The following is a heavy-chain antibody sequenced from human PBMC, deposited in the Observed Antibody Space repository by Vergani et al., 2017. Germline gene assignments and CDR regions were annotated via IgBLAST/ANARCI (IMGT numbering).Heavy chain of an antibody. Sequence: QVQVVQSGAEVKKSGASVKVSCKTAGYTFSNYYMHWVRQAPGQGLEWMGIINPNGGHTNYAQKFQGRVTMTRDTSTSTVYMELSSLGSEDTAIYYCARGDYGILTDYRYWGQGTLVTVSA. CDR2: INPNGGHT. V-gene: IGHV1-46*03. CDR1: GYTFSNYY. J-gene: IGHJ4*02. CDR3: ARGDYGILTDYRY. D-gene: IGHD3-9*01.